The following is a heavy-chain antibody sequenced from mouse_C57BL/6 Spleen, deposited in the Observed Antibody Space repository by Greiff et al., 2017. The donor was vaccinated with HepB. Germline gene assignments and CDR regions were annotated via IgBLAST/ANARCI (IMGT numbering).Heavy chain of an antibody. D-gene: IGHD1-1*01. J-gene: IGHJ3*01. V-gene: IGHV1-59*01. Sequence: QVQLQQPGAELVRPGTSVKLSCKASGYTFTSYWMHWVKQRPGQGLEWIGVIDPSDSYTNYNQKFKGKATLTVDTSSSTAYMQLSSLTSEDAAVYYCAREGVYGTAWFAYWGQGTLVTVSA. CDR3: AREGVYGTAWFAY. CDR1: GYTFTSYW. CDR2: IDPSDSYT.